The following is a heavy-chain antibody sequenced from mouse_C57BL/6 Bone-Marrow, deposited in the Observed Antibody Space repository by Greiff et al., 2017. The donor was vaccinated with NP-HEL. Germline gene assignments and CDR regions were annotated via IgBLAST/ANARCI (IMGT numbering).Heavy chain of an antibody. J-gene: IGHJ1*03. CDR1: GYTFTSYW. D-gene: IGHD2-3*01. V-gene: IGHV1-72*01. CDR3: ARGGLLLYWYFDV. CDR2: IDPNSGGT. Sequence: QVQLQQPGAELVKPGASVKLSCKASGYTFTSYWMHWVKQRPGRGLEWIGRIDPNSGGTKYNEKFKSKATLTVDKHSSTAYMQLSSLTSEDSAVYYCARGGLLLYWYFDVWGTGTTVTVSS.